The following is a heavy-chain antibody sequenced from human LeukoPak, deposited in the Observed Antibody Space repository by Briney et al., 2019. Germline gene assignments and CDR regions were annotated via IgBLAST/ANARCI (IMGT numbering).Heavy chain of an antibody. Sequence: GASVKDSCKASGYTFTGYYMHWVRQAPGQGLEWMGWINPNSGGTNYAQKFQGRVTMTRDTSISTAYMELSRLRSDDTAVYYCARDPDNSVGATGVDYWGQGTLVTVSS. D-gene: IGHD1-26*01. CDR1: GYTFTGYY. J-gene: IGHJ4*02. CDR2: INPNSGGT. V-gene: IGHV1-2*02. CDR3: ARDPDNSVGATGVDY.